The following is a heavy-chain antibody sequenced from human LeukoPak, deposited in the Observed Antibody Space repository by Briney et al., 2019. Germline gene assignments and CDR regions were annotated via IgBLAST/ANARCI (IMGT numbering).Heavy chain of an antibody. J-gene: IGHJ1*01. D-gene: IGHD3-22*01. CDR1: GYTFTSYD. V-gene: IGHV1-8*01. CDR3: ARGLRDSSGREYFQH. CDR2: MNPNSGNT. Sequence: GASVKVSCKASGYTFTSYDISWVRQAAGQGLEWMGWMNPNSGNTGYAQKFKGRVTMTGNMSINTAYMELSSLRSEDTAVYYCARGLRDSSGREYFQHWGQGTLVTVSS.